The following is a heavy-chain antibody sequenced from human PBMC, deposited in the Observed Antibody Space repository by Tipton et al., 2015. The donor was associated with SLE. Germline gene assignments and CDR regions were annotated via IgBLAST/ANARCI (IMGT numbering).Heavy chain of an antibody. J-gene: IGHJ6*03. Sequence: TLSLTCTVSGGSISSYYWSWIRQPPGKGLEWIGYIYYSGSTTYNPSLKSRVTISVDTSKNQFSLKLGSVTAADTAMYYCARGPGIERNYYYYYYMDVWGKGTTVTVSS. CDR3: ARGPGIERNYYYYYYMDV. CDR2: IYYSGST. V-gene: IGHV4-59*12. D-gene: IGHD3-10*01. CDR1: GGSISSYY.